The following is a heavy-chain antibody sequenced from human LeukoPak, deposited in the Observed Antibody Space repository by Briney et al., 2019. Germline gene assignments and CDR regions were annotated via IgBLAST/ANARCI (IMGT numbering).Heavy chain of an antibody. V-gene: IGHV3-23*01. D-gene: IGHD1-26*01. J-gene: IGHJ4*02. CDR2: ISGSGGST. CDR1: GFTFSSYA. CDR3: AKGIESSGSYYTGFDY. Sequence: GGSLRLSCSASGFTFSSYAMSWVRQAPGKGLEWVSGISGSGGSTYYADSVEGRFTISRDNSKTTLYLQMNSLRAEDTAVYYCAKGIESSGSYYTGFDYWGQGTLVTVSS.